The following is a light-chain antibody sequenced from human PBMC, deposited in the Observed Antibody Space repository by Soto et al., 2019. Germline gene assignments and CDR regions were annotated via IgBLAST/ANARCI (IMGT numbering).Light chain of an antibody. J-gene: IGLJ2*01. CDR1: SSDVGNYNL. CDR2: EGS. CDR3: SSYVGSSTLL. V-gene: IGLV2-23*01. Sequence: QSALTQPASVSGSPGQSITISCTGTSSDVGNYNLVSWYQHHPGKAPKLMIYEGSKRPSGVSNRFSGSKSGNTASLTISGLQAEDEADYYCSSYVGSSTLLFGGGTKLTVL.